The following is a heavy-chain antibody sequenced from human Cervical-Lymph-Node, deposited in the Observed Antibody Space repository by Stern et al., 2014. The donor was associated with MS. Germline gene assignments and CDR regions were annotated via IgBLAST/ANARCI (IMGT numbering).Heavy chain of an antibody. CDR2: IRSRLYGGTT. CDR1: GFTFGDYA. Sequence: EVQLVESGGGLVQPGRSLRLSCTASGFTFGDYAMSWFRQAPGKGLEWVGFIRSRLYGGTTEYAASVKGRFSISRDESKNIAYLQMNSLKPEDTGVYYCTRMDAWGQGTLVTVSS. CDR3: TRMDA. J-gene: IGHJ5*02. V-gene: IGHV3-49*03.